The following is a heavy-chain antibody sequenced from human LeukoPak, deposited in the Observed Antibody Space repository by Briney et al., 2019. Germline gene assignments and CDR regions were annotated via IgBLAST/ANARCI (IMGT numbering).Heavy chain of an antibody. CDR1: GGSISSSSYY. V-gene: IGHV4-39*01. CDR3: ASLSGTPYYFDY. J-gene: IGHJ4*02. CDR2: IYYSGST. D-gene: IGHD1-14*01. Sequence: SETLSLTCTVSGGSISSSSYYWGWIRQPPGKGLEWIGSIYYSGSTYYNPSLKSRVTISVDTSKNQFSLKLSSVTAADTAVYYCASLSGTPYYFDYWGQGTLVTVSS.